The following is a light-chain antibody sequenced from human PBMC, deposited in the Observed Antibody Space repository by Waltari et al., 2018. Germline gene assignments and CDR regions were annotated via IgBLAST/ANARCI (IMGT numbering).Light chain of an antibody. CDR2: DAS. CDR3: QQYNRWPPIT. J-gene: IGKJ5*01. V-gene: IGKV3-15*01. CDR1: QSVSSN. Sequence: EIVMTQSPATLSVSPGETATLPCRASQSVSSNVAWDQKKPAQAPRLLIYDASTRATSIPAKFRGSGSGTEFTLTISSLQSEDFAVYYCQQYNRWPPITFGHGTRLEIK.